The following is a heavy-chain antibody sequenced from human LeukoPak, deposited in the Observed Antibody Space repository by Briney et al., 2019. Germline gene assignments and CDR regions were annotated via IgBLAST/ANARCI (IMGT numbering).Heavy chain of an antibody. CDR1: GFTFSSYN. CDR3: ARGADGVSSNSRGWFDP. Sequence: PGGSLRLSCAASGFTFSSYNMNWVRQAPGKGLEWVSSISTSSSYIYYADSVKGRFTISRDNAKKSLYLQMNTLRAEDTAVYSCARGADGVSSNSRGWFDPWGQGTLVTVSS. J-gene: IGHJ5*02. V-gene: IGHV3-21*01. D-gene: IGHD2-15*01. CDR2: ISTSSSYI.